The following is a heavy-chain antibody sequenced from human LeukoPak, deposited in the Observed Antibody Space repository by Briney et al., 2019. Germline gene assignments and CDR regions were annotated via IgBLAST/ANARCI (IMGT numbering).Heavy chain of an antibody. CDR1: GFTFSSYG. D-gene: IGHD3-10*01. V-gene: IGHV3-30*02. J-gene: IGHJ3*02. CDR2: IRYDGSNK. CDR3: AKAGGWFGELSAAFDI. Sequence: PGRSLRLSCAASGFTFSSYGMHWVRQAPGKGLEWVAFIRYDGSNKYYADSVKGRFTISKDNSKNTLYLQMNSLRAEDTAVYYCAKAGGWFGELSAAFDIWGQGTMVTVSS.